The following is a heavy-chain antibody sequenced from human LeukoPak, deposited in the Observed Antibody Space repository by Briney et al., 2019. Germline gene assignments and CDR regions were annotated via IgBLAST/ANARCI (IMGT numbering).Heavy chain of an antibody. CDR3: ARAPPHYYDSSGYYDYYYGMDV. D-gene: IGHD3-22*01. J-gene: IGHJ6*02. CDR1: GFTFSSYS. V-gene: IGHV3-21*01. CDR2: ISSSSSYI. Sequence: GGSLRLSCAASGFTFSSYSMNWVRQAPGKGLEWVSSISSSSSYIYYADSVKGRFTISRDNAKNSLYLQMSSLRAEDTAVYYCARAPPHYYDSSGYYDYYYGMDVWGQGTTVTVSS.